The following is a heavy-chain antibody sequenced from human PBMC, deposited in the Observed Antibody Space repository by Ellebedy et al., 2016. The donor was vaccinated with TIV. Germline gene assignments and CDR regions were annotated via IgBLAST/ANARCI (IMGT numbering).Heavy chain of an antibody. CDR3: AKHFYYGSGSLDY. V-gene: IGHV4-34*01. CDR1: GASFSFYY. CDR2: ITRSGST. J-gene: IGHJ4*02. Sequence: SETLSLXCDVSGASFSFYYWSWIRQPPGKGLEWIGEITRSGSTNYNPSLKSRVTISVDTSKTQFSLKLSSVTAADTGIYYCAKHFYYGSGSLDYWGQGTQVTVSS. D-gene: IGHD3-10*01.